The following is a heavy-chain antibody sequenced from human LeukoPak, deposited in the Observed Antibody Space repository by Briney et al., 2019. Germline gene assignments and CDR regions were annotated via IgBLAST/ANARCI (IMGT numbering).Heavy chain of an antibody. CDR1: GFTFSSYA. Sequence: GGSLRLSCAASGFTFSSYAMSWVRQAPGKGLEWVSAISGSDGSTYYADSVKGRFTISRDNSKNTLYLQMNSLRAEDTAVYYCAKDGRAYYYGSGSYKAHYWGQGTLVTVSS. CDR2: ISGSDGST. CDR3: AKDGRAYYYGSGSYKAHY. D-gene: IGHD3-10*01. J-gene: IGHJ4*02. V-gene: IGHV3-23*01.